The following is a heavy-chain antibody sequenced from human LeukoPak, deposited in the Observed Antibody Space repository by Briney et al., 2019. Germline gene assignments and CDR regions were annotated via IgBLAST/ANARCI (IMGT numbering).Heavy chain of an antibody. CDR2: IGTKGEHYAT. V-gene: IGHV3-73*01. CDR1: GFVFSGSG. Sequence: GGSLRLSCAVSGFVFSGSGVHWVRQASGKGLEWVGRIGTKGEHYATTYDASLNGRFTISRDDSKNTAYLQMNSLKTEDAAVYYCNSYNWNMGLVYWGQGSLVTVSS. D-gene: IGHD1-1*01. CDR3: NSYNWNMGLVY. J-gene: IGHJ4*02.